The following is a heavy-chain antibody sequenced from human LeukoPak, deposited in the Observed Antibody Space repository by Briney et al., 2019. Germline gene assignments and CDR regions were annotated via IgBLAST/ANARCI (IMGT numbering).Heavy chain of an antibody. CDR2: ISSSGSTI. Sequence: NSGGSLSLSCAASGFTFSDYYMSWIRQAPGKGLEWVSYISSSGSTIYYADSVKGRFTNSRDNAKNSLYLQMNSLRAEDTAVYYCARLYDSSGYYYGYAFYIWGQGTMVTVSS. V-gene: IGHV3-11*01. CDR3: ARLYDSSGYYYGYAFYI. J-gene: IGHJ3*02. CDR1: GFTFSDYY. D-gene: IGHD3-22*01.